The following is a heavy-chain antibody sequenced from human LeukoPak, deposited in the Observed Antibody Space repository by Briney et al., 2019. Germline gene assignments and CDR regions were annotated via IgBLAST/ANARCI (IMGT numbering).Heavy chain of an antibody. CDR2: IYYSGST. V-gene: IGHV4-39*07. Sequence: PSETLSLTCTVSGGSISSSSYYWGWIRQPPGKGLEWIGSIYYSGSTYYNPSLKSRVTISVDTSKNQFSLKLSSVTAADTAVYYCARGGAAAALGYWGLGTLVTVSS. CDR3: ARGGAAAALGY. CDR1: GGSISSSSYY. D-gene: IGHD6-13*01. J-gene: IGHJ4*02.